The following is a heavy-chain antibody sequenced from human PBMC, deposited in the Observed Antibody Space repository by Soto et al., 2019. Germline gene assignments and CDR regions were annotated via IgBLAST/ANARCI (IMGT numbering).Heavy chain of an antibody. CDR1: GYTFTGYY. CDR3: ASAVVVVAATGSYYYYGMDV. D-gene: IGHD2-15*01. Sequence: ASVKVSCKASGYTFTGYYMHWVRRAPGQGLEWMGWINPNSGGTNYAQKFQGRVTMTRDTSISTAYMELSRLRSDDTAVYYCASAVVVVAATGSYYYYGMDVWGQGTTVTVSS. CDR2: INPNSGGT. V-gene: IGHV1-2*02. J-gene: IGHJ6*02.